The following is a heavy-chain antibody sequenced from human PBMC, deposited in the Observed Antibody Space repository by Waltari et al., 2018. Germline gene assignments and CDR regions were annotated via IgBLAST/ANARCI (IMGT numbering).Heavy chain of an antibody. CDR3: ARGAPHYGGNVGDYFDY. D-gene: IGHD4-17*01. CDR1: GGTFSSYA. Sequence: QVQLVQSGAEVKKPGSSVKVSCKASGGTFSSYAISWVRQAPGQGLEWMGGVSPNLGTANSAQKFQGRVTMTADKSTSTGYMERSSLRSEDTAVYYCARGAPHYGGNVGDYFDYWGQGTLVTVSA. CDR2: VSPNLGTA. J-gene: IGHJ4*02. V-gene: IGHV1-69*14.